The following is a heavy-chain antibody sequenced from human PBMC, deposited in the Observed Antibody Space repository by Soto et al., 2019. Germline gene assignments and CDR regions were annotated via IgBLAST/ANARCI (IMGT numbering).Heavy chain of an antibody. J-gene: IGHJ4*02. CDR2: LWSNGITR. V-gene: IGHV3-33*01. D-gene: IGHD2-8*02. Sequence: QVQVVESGRGVVQPGGSLRLSCTASGFSLSRYGLHWIRQAPGKGLEWVVGLWSNGITRSYADSVKGRFTISRDTSENMLYLQMNSLGAEDTAVYYCARDLSYWSLLIDHWGQGTLVTVSS. CDR3: ARDLSYWSLLIDH. CDR1: GFSLSRYG.